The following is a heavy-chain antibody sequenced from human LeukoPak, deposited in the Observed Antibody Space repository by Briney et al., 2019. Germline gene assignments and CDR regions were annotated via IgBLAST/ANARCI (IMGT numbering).Heavy chain of an antibody. J-gene: IGHJ4*02. CDR2: ISFDGSNK. CDR1: GFTFSGYT. Sequence: PGGSLRLSCAASGFTFSGYTMHWVRQAPGKGLEWVAVISFDGSNKYYADSVKGRFTISRDKSKNTLYLQMNSLRAEDTAVYYCASIADYDSSGYPSYWGQGTLVTVSS. D-gene: IGHD3-22*01. CDR3: ASIADYDSSGYPSY. V-gene: IGHV3-30-3*01.